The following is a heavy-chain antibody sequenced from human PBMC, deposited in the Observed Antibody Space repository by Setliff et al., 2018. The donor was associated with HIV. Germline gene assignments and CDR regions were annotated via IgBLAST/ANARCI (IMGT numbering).Heavy chain of an antibody. CDR2: INHSGST. CDR3: ARIPRRGRYCSGGSCHSRYGMDV. J-gene: IGHJ6*02. V-gene: IGHV4-34*01. D-gene: IGHD2-15*01. Sequence: SETLSLTCAVYGGSFSGYYWSWIRQPPGKGLEWIGEINHSGSTNYNPSLKSRVTISVDTSKNQFSLKLSSVTAADTAVYYCARIPRRGRYCSGGSCHSRYGMDVWGQGTTVTVSS. CDR1: GGSFSGYY.